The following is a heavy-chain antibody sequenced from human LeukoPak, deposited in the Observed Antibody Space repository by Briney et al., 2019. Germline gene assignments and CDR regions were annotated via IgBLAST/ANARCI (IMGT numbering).Heavy chain of an antibody. J-gene: IGHJ6*03. CDR3: AGVPAATMYYYYYYMDV. CDR2: INHSGST. V-gene: IGHV4-34*01. Sequence: SETLSLTCAVYGGSFSGYYWSWIRQPPGKGLEWIGEINHSGSTNYNLSLKSRVTISVDTSKNQFSLKLSSVTAADTAVYYCAGVPAATMYYYYYYMDVWGKGTTVTVSS. CDR1: GGSFSGYY. D-gene: IGHD2-2*01.